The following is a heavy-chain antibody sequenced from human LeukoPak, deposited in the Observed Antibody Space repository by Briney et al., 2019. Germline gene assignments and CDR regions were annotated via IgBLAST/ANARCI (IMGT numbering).Heavy chain of an antibody. CDR1: GFTFDDYA. CDR2: ISWNSGSI. CDR3: AKDYCSGGSCYGIDY. J-gene: IGHJ4*02. V-gene: IGHV3-9*01. Sequence: GGSLRLSCAASGFTFDDYAMHWVRQAPGKGLEWVSGISWNSGSIGYADSVKGRFTISRDNAKNSLYLQMNSLRAEDTALYYCAKDYCSGGSCYGIDYWGQGTLVTVSS. D-gene: IGHD2-15*01.